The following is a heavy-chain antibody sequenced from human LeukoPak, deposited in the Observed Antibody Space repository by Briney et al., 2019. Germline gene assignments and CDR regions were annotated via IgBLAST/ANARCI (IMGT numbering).Heavy chain of an antibody. D-gene: IGHD3-3*01. CDR1: GGTFSSYA. CDR3: ARSPVGDYRALRYYCYMDV. V-gene: IGHV1-69*05. J-gene: IGHJ6*03. Sequence: GASVKVSCKASGGTFSSYAISWVRQAPGQGLEWMGGIIPIFGTANYAQKFQGRVTITTDESTSTAYMELSSLRSEDTAVYYCARSPVGDYRALRYYCYMDVWGKGTTVTVSS. CDR2: IIPIFGTA.